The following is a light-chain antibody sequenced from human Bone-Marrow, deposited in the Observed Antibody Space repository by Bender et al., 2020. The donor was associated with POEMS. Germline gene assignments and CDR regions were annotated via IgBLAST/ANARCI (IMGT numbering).Light chain of an antibody. CDR2: KDT. J-gene: IGLJ3*02. Sequence: SYELTQPSSVSVSPGQTARITCSGDVLTRRYVRWFQQKPGQAPLLLIYKDTERPSGIPERISGSNSGTTVTLTISGAQVEDEADYYCYSAADNNLGVFGGGTKLTVL. V-gene: IGLV3-27*01. CDR3: YSAADNNLGV. CDR1: VLTRRY.